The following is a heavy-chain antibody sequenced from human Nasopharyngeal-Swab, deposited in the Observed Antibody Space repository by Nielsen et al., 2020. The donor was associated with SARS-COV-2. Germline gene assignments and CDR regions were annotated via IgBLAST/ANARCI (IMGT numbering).Heavy chain of an antibody. Sequence: SETLSLTCTVSGDSISRYYWGWIRQPPGKGLEWIGDFSYSVITHYNASLKSRVTISLDTSKNQFSLKLSSVTAADTGVYYCAREVVGGLVDSWGQGTLVTVSS. CDR1: GDSISRYY. D-gene: IGHD1-26*01. CDR2: FSYSVIT. J-gene: IGHJ4*02. V-gene: IGHV4-59*12. CDR3: AREVVGGLVDS.